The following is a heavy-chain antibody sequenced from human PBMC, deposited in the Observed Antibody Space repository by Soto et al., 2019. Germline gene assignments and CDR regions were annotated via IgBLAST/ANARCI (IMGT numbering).Heavy chain of an antibody. Sequence: QVYLQESGPGLVKPSETLSLTCTVSGASLTSHFWTWVRQPPGKRPQSIGCIYKSGTTGANPSLKGRVTISVDSWRNQFSLTLTSVTAEDTAVYYCAGDKNSNMWFKYWGRGALVTVSS. CDR2: IYKSGTT. V-gene: IGHV4-59*11. CDR1: GASLTSHF. CDR3: AGDKNSNMWFKY. J-gene: IGHJ4*02. D-gene: IGHD2-21*01.